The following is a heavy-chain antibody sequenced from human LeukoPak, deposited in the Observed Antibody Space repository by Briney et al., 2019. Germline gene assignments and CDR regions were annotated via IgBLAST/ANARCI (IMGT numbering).Heavy chain of an antibody. CDR3: AREVRSGNYDFWSGYYYYGMDV. D-gene: IGHD3-3*01. J-gene: IGHJ6*02. V-gene: IGHV1-2*06. CDR2: INPNSGGT. CDR1: GGTFSSYA. Sequence: ASVKVSCKASGGTFSSYAISWVRQAPGQGLEWMGRINPNSGGTNYAQKFQGRVTMTRDTSISTAYMELSRLRSDDTAVYYCAREVRSGNYDFWSGYYYYGMDVWGQGTTVTVSS.